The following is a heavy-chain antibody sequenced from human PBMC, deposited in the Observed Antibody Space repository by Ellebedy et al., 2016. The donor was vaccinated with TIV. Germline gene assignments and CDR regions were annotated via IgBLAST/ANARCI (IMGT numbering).Heavy chain of an antibody. Sequence: ASVKVSCKASGGTFSSYAISWVRQAPGQGLEWMGGIIPIFGTANYAQKFQGRVTITADESTSTAYMELSSLRSEDTANYYCAREAGTSGWYSGFQHWGQGTLVTVSS. CDR2: IIPIFGTA. V-gene: IGHV1-69*13. CDR1: GGTFSSYA. J-gene: IGHJ1*01. CDR3: AREAGTSGWYSGFQH. D-gene: IGHD6-19*01.